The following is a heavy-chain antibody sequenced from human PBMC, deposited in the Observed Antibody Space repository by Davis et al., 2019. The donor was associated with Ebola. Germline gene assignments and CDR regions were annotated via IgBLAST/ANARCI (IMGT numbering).Heavy chain of an antibody. CDR3: ARDLGGKFDY. Sequence: GSLRLSCAVYGGSFSGYYWSWIRQPPGKGLEWIGEINHSGSTNYNPSLKSRVTISVDTSKNQFSLQLNSVTPEDTAVYYCARDLGGKFDYWGQGTLVTVSS. J-gene: IGHJ4*02. D-gene: IGHD1-26*01. V-gene: IGHV4-34*01. CDR2: INHSGST. CDR1: GGSFSGYY.